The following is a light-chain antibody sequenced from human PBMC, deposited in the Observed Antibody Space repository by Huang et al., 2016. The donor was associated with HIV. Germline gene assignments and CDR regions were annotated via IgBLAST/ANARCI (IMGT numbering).Light chain of an antibody. CDR2: KAS. J-gene: IGKJ4*01. CDR3: HQYNSYPLT. Sequence: DIQMTQSPSTLSASVGDRVTITCRASQSISSWLAWYQQKPGKAPERLIYKASSLETGVPSRFSGSGSGTEFTLTISSLQPDDFATYYCHQYNSYPLTFGGGTKVEIK. V-gene: IGKV1-5*03. CDR1: QSISSW.